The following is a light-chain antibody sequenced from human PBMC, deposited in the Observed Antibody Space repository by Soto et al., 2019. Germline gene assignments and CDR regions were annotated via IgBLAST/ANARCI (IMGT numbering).Light chain of an antibody. CDR2: DVS. CDR3: SSYTSSSTGYV. CDR1: SSDGGGYNY. J-gene: IGLJ1*01. Sequence: QSALTQPASVSGSPGQSVTISCTGISSDGGGYNYVSWYQQHPGKAPKLMIYDVSNRPSGVSNRFSGSKSGNTASLTISGLQAEDEADYYCSSYTSSSTGYVFGTGTKVTVL. V-gene: IGLV2-14*01.